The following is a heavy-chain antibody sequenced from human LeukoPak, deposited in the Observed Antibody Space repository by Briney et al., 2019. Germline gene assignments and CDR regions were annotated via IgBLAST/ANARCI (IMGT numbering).Heavy chain of an antibody. D-gene: IGHD6-19*01. J-gene: IGHJ4*02. Sequence: GASVTVSFTASVYTFTIYDINWVRQATGQGREWMGWMNPNSGNTGYAQNFQGRVTMTRNTSISTAYMELSTLRSEDTAVYYCARRRGWGYFDYWGQGTLVTVSS. CDR1: VYTFTIYD. CDR3: ARRRGWGYFDY. CDR2: MNPNSGNT. V-gene: IGHV1-8*01.